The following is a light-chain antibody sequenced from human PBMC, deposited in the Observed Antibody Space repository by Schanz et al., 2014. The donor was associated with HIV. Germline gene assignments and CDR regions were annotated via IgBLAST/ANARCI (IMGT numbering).Light chain of an antibody. V-gene: IGLV2-14*02. Sequence: QSALTQPPSASGSPGQSITISCTGTSSDVGSYNLVSWYQQHPGKAPKLMIYDVAKRPSGISNRFSGSKSGNAASLTISSLQTDDEGDYYCSSYTTNRTMAFGGGTKLTVL. J-gene: IGLJ2*01. CDR1: SSDVGSYNL. CDR2: DVA. CDR3: SSYTTNRTMA.